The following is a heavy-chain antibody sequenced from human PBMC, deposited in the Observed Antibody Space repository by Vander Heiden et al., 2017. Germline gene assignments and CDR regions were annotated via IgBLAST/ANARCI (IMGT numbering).Heavy chain of an antibody. CDR3: ARGGYSDSYLNKAFDF. CDR2: INPNSGAT. Sequence: QVHLVPSGAEVKKPGASVKVSCMPSGSIFTAYFIHWVRQAPGQGLEWMGRINPNSGATNYAQKFQGRVTMTRDTPISAAYLEVDSLTSDDTAVYYCARGGYSDSYLNKAFDFWGQGTLVTVSS. J-gene: IGHJ4*02. D-gene: IGHD1-26*01. CDR1: GSIFTAYF. V-gene: IGHV1-2*06.